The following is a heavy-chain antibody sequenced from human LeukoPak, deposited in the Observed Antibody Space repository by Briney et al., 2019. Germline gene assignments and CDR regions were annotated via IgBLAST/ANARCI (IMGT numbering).Heavy chain of an antibody. D-gene: IGHD4-17*01. CDR1: GFTVSNKY. CDR3: ATIGGDYVSFDN. J-gene: IGHJ4*02. V-gene: IGHV3-53*04. CDR2: IYSSDST. Sequence: GGSLRLSCAASGFTVSNKYMTWVRQAPGKGLEWVSVIYSSDSTYYADSVKGRFTISRHNSKNTLYLQMNSLRGEDTAVYYCATIGGDYVSFDNWGQGTLVTVTS.